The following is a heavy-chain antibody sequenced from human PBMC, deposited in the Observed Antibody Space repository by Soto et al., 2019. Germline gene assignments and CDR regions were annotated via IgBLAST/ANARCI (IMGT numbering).Heavy chain of an antibody. D-gene: IGHD5-12*01. J-gene: IGHJ3*01. CDR1: GGSISTFY. CDR3: AREVFFRFYDSGYDYPDGDFDL. Sequence: SEPLSLTCTVSGGSISTFYWSWIRQPPGKALEWIGYIYYNGVTSYITNYNPSLKSRLTLSTDTTRDQFSLKLISVTAADTAVYFCAREVFFRFYDSGYDYPDGDFDLWGQGTTVTVSS. V-gene: IGHV4-59*01. CDR2: IYYNGVTSYIT.